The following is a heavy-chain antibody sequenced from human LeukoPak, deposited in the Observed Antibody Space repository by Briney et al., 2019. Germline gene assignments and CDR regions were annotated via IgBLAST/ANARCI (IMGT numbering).Heavy chain of an antibody. Sequence: PGGSLRLSCAASGFTFSSYSMNWVRQAPGKGLEWVSYISSSSSTIYYADSVKGRFTISRDNAKNSLYLQMNSLRAEDTAAYYCARDPSSWYYYYMDVWGKGTTVTVSS. CDR2: ISSSSSTI. V-gene: IGHV3-48*01. CDR3: ARDPSSWYYYYMDV. J-gene: IGHJ6*03. D-gene: IGHD6-13*01. CDR1: GFTFSSYS.